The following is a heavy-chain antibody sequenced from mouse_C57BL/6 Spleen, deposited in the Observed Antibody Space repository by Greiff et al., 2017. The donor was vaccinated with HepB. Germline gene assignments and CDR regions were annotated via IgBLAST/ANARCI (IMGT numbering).Heavy chain of an antibody. V-gene: IGHV5-16*01. Sequence: EVKLMESEGGLVQPGSSMKLSCTASGFTFSDYYMAWVRQVPEKGLEWVANINYDGSSTYYLDSLKSRFIISRDNAKNILYLQMSSLKSEDTATYYCARVGTTVVAYWYFDVWGTGTTVTVSS. D-gene: IGHD1-1*01. J-gene: IGHJ1*03. CDR1: GFTFSDYY. CDR3: ARVGTTVVAYWYFDV. CDR2: INYDGSST.